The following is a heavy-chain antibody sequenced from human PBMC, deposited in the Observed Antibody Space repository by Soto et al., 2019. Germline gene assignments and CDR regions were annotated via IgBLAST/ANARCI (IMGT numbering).Heavy chain of an antibody. J-gene: IGHJ6*02. CDR2: INYSGSA. CDR1: GGSISSGGYY. V-gene: IGHV4-31*02. Sequence: PSETLSLTCTVSGGSISSGGYYWSWIRQHPGKGLEWIGYINYSGSANYNPSLKSRVTISVHTSNSQFSLELSSVTAADTAVYYCARDLRFCVINSCFVNGYYYYGMNVWGQGTTVTVSS. CDR3: ARDLRFCVINSCFVNGYYYYGMNV. D-gene: IGHD2-2*01.